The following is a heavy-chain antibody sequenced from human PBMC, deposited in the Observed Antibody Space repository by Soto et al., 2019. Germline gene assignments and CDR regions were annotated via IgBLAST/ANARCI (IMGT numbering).Heavy chain of an antibody. Sequence: GGSLRLSCAASGFTFSSYGMHWVRQAPGKGLEWVAVISYGGSNKYYADSVKGRFTISRDNSKNTLYLQMSSLRDEDTAVYYCAKDTYYYDSTGYYVFDDWGQGTLVTVSS. D-gene: IGHD3-22*01. CDR3: AKDTYYYDSTGYYVFDD. J-gene: IGHJ4*02. V-gene: IGHV3-30*18. CDR2: ISYGGSNK. CDR1: GFTFSSYG.